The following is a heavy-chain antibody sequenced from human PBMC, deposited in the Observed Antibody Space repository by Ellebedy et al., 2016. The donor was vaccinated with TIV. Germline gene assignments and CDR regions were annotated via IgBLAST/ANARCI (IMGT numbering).Heavy chain of an antibody. CDR1: GYTFTNYA. Sequence: AASVKVSCKASGYTFTNYAIHWVRQAPGQRLEWMGWINTDNANTKYSQKFQGRVTMTRNTSISTAYMELGSLRSEDTAVYYCARRQFYMSDFWGQGTLVTVSS. CDR3: ARRQFYMSDF. D-gene: IGHD5-24*01. CDR2: INTDNANT. V-gene: IGHV1-3*04. J-gene: IGHJ4*02.